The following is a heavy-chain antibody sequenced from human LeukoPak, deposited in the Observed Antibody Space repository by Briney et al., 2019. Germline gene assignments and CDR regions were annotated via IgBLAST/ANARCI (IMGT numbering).Heavy chain of an antibody. CDR1: GFTFSSYE. D-gene: IGHD1-26*01. Sequence: GGSLRLSCAASGFTFSSYEMNWVRQAPGKGLEWVSYISSSGSTIYYADSVKGRFTISRDNAKNSLYLQMNSLRAEDTAVYYCARGGEEDSGSYLKYWGQGTLVTVSS. CDR3: ARGGEEDSGSYLKY. J-gene: IGHJ4*02. V-gene: IGHV3-48*03. CDR2: ISSSGSTI.